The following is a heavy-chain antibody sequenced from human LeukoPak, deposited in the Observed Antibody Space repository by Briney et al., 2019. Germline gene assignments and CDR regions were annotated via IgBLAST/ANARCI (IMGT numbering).Heavy chain of an antibody. CDR2: IYYSGST. J-gene: IGHJ4*02. Sequence: PSETLSLTCTVSGGSISSYYWSWIRQPPGKGLEWIGYIYYSGSTNYNPSPKSRVTISVDTSKNQFSLQLSSVTAADTAVYYCASSYYYDSSGYINFDYWGQGTLVTVSS. CDR1: GGSISSYY. CDR3: ASSYYYDSSGYINFDY. D-gene: IGHD3-22*01. V-gene: IGHV4-59*01.